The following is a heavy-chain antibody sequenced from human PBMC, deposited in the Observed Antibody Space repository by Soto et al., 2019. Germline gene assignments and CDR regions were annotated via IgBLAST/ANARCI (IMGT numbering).Heavy chain of an antibody. CDR1: GFTFDDYA. CDR3: ARGRSAGWYGAVDY. Sequence: EVQLVESGGAVIRPGGSLRLSCAASGFTFDDYAMSWVRQAPGKGLEWVSTINWNGVTIHYADSVKGRFTISRDNAKNSLDLQMNSLRAEDTAFYYCARGRSAGWYGAVDYWGQGTLVTVSS. CDR2: INWNGVTI. V-gene: IGHV3-20*04. D-gene: IGHD6-19*01. J-gene: IGHJ4*02.